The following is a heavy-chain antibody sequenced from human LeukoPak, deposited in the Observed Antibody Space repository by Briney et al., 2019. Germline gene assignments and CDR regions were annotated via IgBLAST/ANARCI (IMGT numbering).Heavy chain of an antibody. Sequence: PGRSLRLSCVASGFTLCTYGMQWVRQAPGRGLEWVAAMWYDGTNRDYADSVEGRFTISRDISKHTLYLQMNSLRPEDTAVYYCTRSDLTYGPFDYWGQGALVTVSS. CDR2: MWYDGTNR. D-gene: IGHD3-10*01. CDR3: TRSDLTYGPFDY. V-gene: IGHV3-33*01. J-gene: IGHJ4*02. CDR1: GFTLCTYG.